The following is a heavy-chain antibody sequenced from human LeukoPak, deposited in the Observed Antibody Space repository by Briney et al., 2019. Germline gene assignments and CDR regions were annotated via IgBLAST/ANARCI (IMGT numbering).Heavy chain of an antibody. CDR3: AREGSYDSSLPGLEN. V-gene: IGHV4-4*02. D-gene: IGHD3-22*01. J-gene: IGHJ1*01. CDR1: GGSISSSNW. CDR2: IYHSGST. Sequence: PSETLSLTCAVSGGSISSSNWWSWVRQPPGKGLEWIGEIYHSGSTNYNPSLKSRITISVDKSKNQFSLKLSSVTAADTAVYYCAREGSYDSSLPGLENWGQGTLVTVSS.